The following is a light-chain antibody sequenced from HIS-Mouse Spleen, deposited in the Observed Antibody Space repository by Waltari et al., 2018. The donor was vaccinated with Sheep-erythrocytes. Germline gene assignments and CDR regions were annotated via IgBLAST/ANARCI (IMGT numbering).Light chain of an antibody. J-gene: IGLJ2*01. V-gene: IGLV3-1*01. CDR3: QAWDSSTAV. CDR2: QDS. CDR1: KLGDKY. Sequence: SYELTQPPSVSVSPGQTASITCYGYKLGDKYACWYQQKPGQSPVLVIYQDSKRPSGIPERFSGSNSGNTATLTISGTQAMDEADYYCQAWDSSTAVFGGGTKLTVL.